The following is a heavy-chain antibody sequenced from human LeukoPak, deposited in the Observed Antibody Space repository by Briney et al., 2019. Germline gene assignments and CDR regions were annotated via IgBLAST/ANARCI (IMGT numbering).Heavy chain of an antibody. V-gene: IGHV3-7*01. J-gene: IGHJ4*02. Sequence: GGSLRLSCAASGFTFSSYWMNWVRQAPGKGLEWVANIKEDGSEKYYVDSVKGRFAISRDNAKNSLYLQMNSLRAEDSAVYYCARDYGHIAAAGTVGYYFDYWGQGTLVTVSS. D-gene: IGHD6-13*01. CDR2: IKEDGSEK. CDR3: ARDYGHIAAAGTVGYYFDY. CDR1: GFTFSSYW.